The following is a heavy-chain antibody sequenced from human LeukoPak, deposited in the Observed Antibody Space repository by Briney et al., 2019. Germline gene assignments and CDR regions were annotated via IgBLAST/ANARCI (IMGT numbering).Heavy chain of an antibody. Sequence: GSLRLSCAASGFTFSSYAMSWVRQAPGKGLEWVAFIRYDGSNKYYADSVKGRFTISRDNSKNTLYLQMNSLRAEDTAVYYCAKRGYCSSTSCYLFDYWGQGTLVTVSS. J-gene: IGHJ4*02. CDR2: IRYDGSNK. CDR3: AKRGYCSSTSCYLFDY. D-gene: IGHD2-2*01. CDR1: GFTFSSYA. V-gene: IGHV3-30*02.